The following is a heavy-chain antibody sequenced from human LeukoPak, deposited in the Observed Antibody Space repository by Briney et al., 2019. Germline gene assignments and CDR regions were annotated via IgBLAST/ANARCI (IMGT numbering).Heavy chain of an antibody. CDR2: IYSGGST. Sequence: PGGSLRLSCVASRFTASSDYMSWGRQAPGKGLEWGSVIYSGGSTDYADSVRGRFTISRDKSNNTLYLQMNSLRAEDTAVYFCAAEKPGTGTFLDYWGPGTLVTVSS. J-gene: IGHJ4*02. D-gene: IGHD1-1*01. V-gene: IGHV3-53*01. CDR3: AAEKPGTGTFLDY. CDR1: RFTASSDY.